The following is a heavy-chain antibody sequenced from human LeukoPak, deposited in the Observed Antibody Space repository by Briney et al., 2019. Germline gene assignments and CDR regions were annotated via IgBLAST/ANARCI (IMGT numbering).Heavy chain of an antibody. J-gene: IGHJ4*02. V-gene: IGHV1-69*13. Sequence: SVKVSCKASGGTFSSYAISWVRQAPGQGLEWMGGIIPIFGTANYAQKFQGRVTITADESTSTAYMELSSLRSEDTAVYYCARSNWDIAAPSIDYWGQGTLVTVSS. D-gene: IGHD6-13*01. CDR1: GGTFSSYA. CDR2: IIPIFGTA. CDR3: ARSNWDIAAPSIDY.